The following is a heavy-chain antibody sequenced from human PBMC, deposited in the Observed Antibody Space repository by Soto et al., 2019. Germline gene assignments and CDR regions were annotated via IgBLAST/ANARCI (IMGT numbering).Heavy chain of an antibody. D-gene: IGHD5-18*01. J-gene: IGHJ4*02. CDR2: IYHTGST. Sequence: QVQLQESGPGLVKPSETLSLTCTVSGGSVSSGYYYWSWIRQPPKKGLEWIGYIYHTGSTNYNPSPKSRVTISADTSKNQFSLKLSSMTAADTAVYYCARYTYGLDYWGQGTLVTVSS. CDR1: GGSVSSGYYY. CDR3: ARYTYGLDY. V-gene: IGHV4-61*01.